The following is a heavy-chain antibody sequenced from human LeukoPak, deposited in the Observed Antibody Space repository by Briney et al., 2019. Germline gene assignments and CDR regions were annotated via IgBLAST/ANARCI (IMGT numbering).Heavy chain of an antibody. J-gene: IGHJ6*03. CDR3: ARSLWELRPSDYYYYMDV. CDR1: GYTFTSYA. Sequence: GASVKVSCKASGYTFTSYAMNWVRQAPGQGLEWMGWMNPNSGNTGYAQKFQGRVTMTRDMSTSTVYMELSSLRSEDTAVYYCARSLWELRPSDYYYYMDVWGKGTTVTISS. D-gene: IGHD1-26*01. CDR2: MNPNSGNT. V-gene: IGHV1-8*02.